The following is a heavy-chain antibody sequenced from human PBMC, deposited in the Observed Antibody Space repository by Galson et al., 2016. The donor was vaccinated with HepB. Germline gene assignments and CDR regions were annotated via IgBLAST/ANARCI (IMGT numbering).Heavy chain of an antibody. D-gene: IGHD3-3*01. J-gene: IGHJ6*02. Sequence: SLRLSCAGSGSMFSTYAMHWVRQAPGKGLDWVAVISYDGSKKFYGDSVKGRFTISRDNVKNSLYLQMNSLRAEDTAVYYCARDREVPSWSVFSFDFSYYGMDVWGQGTTVTVSS. CDR3: ARDREVPSWSVFSFDFSYYGMDV. CDR1: GSMFSTYA. V-gene: IGHV3-30*04. CDR2: ISYDGSKK.